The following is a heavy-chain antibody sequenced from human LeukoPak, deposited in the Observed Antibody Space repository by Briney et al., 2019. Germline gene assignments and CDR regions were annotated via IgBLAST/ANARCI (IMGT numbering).Heavy chain of an antibody. J-gene: IGHJ2*01. CDR2: IYPSGNT. D-gene: IGHD3-10*01. CDR3: WRSPDHLWLSWYFDL. V-gene: IGHV4-61*02. CDR1: GGSINSGSYC. Sequence: SETLSLTCTVSGGSINSGSYCWGWPRQPAGRGLEWIGRIYPSGNTNYNPSLKSGVPISGDTAKNQCTLKGSAGTAADTDGYYCWRSPDHLWLSWYFDLWGRITLVTVS.